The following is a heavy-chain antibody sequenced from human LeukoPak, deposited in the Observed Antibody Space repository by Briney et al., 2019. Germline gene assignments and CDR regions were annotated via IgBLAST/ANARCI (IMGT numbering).Heavy chain of an antibody. CDR2: INTNNGYT. D-gene: IGHD1-26*01. J-gene: IGHJ4*02. Sequence: ASVKVSCKASGYTFSSYGISWVRQAPGQGLEWMGWINTNNGYTKYAQKLQGRVTVTTDTSTSTAYMELRSLRSDDTAVYYCARSVGSERDFDYWGQGTLVTVSS. V-gene: IGHV1-18*01. CDR1: GYTFSSYG. CDR3: ARSVGSERDFDY.